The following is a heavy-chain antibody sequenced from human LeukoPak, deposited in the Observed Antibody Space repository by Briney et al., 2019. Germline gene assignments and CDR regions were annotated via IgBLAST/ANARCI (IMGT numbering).Heavy chain of an antibody. Sequence: SETLSLTCAVYGGSFSGYYWSWIRQPPGKGLEWIGEINHSGSTNYNPSLKSRVTISVDTSKNQFSLKLSSVTAADTAVYYCARVSGRVPAASWGQGTLVTVSS. CDR3: ARVSGRVPAAS. J-gene: IGHJ4*02. D-gene: IGHD2-2*01. CDR2: INHSGST. CDR1: GGSFSGYY. V-gene: IGHV4-34*01.